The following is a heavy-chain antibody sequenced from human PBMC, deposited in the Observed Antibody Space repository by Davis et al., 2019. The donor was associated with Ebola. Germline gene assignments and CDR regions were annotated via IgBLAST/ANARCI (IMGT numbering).Heavy chain of an antibody. CDR2: ISTSSITK. CDR3: ARDRSGTLDY. Sequence: GESLKISCAASGFTFSSYNMNWVRQAPGKGLEWVSYISTSSITKYYADSVKGRFTISRDNAKNSLYLQMNALRDEDTAVYYCARDRSGTLDYWGQGTLVTVSS. J-gene: IGHJ4*02. D-gene: IGHD3-10*01. V-gene: IGHV3-48*02. CDR1: GFTFSSYN.